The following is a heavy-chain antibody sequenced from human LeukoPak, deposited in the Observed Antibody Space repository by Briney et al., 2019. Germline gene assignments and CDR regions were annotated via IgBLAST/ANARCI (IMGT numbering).Heavy chain of an antibody. CDR1: GGTFSSYA. V-gene: IGHV1-69*13. Sequence: SVKVSCKASGGTFSSYAISWVRQAPGQGLEWMGGIIPIFGTANYAQKFQGRVTITADESTSTAYMELSSLRSEDTAVYYCARDKSDDLWSGYYPFDYWRQGTLVTVSS. D-gene: IGHD3-3*01. CDR3: ARDKSDDLWSGYYPFDY. J-gene: IGHJ4*02. CDR2: IIPIFGTA.